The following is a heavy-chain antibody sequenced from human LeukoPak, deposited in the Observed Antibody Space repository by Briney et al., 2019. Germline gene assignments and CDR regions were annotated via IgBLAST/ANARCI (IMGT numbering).Heavy chain of an antibody. Sequence: SETLSLTCTVSGGSLSSSSYYWSWIRQPPGKGLEWTGYIYYSGSTNYNPSLKSRVSISVDTSKNQFSLKLSSVTAADTAVYYCARGGYNSGYYYEPRPPIYFDYWGQGTLVTVSS. J-gene: IGHJ4*02. V-gene: IGHV4-61*01. CDR1: GGSLSSSSYY. CDR3: ARGGYNSGYYYEPRPPIYFDY. D-gene: IGHD3-22*01. CDR2: IYYSGST.